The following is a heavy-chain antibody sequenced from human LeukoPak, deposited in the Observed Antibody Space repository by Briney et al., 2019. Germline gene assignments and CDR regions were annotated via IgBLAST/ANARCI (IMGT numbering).Heavy chain of an antibody. CDR1: GFTFDDYA. Sequence: GGSLRLSCAASGFTFDDYAMHWVRQAPGKGLEWISYIRSSGSSISYADSVKGRFTISRDNAKNSLNLQMNSLRAEDTAVYYCARVCDVYSYGSQFDYWGQRTLVTVSS. CDR2: IRSSGSSI. J-gene: IGHJ4*01. CDR3: ARVCDVYSYGSQFDY. V-gene: IGHV3-48*03. D-gene: IGHD5-18*01.